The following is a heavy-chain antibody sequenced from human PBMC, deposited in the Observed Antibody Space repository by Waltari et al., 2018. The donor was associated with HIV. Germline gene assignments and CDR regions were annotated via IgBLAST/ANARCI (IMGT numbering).Heavy chain of an antibody. Sequence: QVQLVESGGGVVQPGGSLRLSCAASGFTINSYAMHWVRQAPGRGWEGVAVISYDGNNQYYADSVKGRFTISRDTPKNTLYLQMNSLRVEDTAVFYCARVRVRAAGMDVWGQGTTVTVSS. D-gene: IGHD6-25*01. V-gene: IGHV3-30*04. CDR2: ISYDGNNQ. CDR3: ARVRVRAAGMDV. CDR1: GFTINSYA. J-gene: IGHJ6*02.